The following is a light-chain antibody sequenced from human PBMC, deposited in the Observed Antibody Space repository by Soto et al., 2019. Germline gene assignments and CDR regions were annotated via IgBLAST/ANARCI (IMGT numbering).Light chain of an antibody. V-gene: IGKV1-27*01. CDR1: QGISNY. CDR3: QKYNGAPPFT. Sequence: DIQMTQSPSSLSASVGDRVTLTCRASQGISNYLAGYQQKPWKVPKLLIYAASTLQSGVPSRFSGGGSGTDFSLTISGLQPEDVATYFCQKYNGAPPFTFGPGTQVEIK. CDR2: AAS. J-gene: IGKJ3*01.